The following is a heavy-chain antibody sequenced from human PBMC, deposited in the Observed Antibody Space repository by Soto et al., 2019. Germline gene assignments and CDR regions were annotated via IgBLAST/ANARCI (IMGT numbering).Heavy chain of an antibody. CDR3: ARVLIPVPPYSYFGMDV. Sequence: QLVQSGAEVKKPGTSLKISCKASGYSLTDYYIHWVRQAPGQGFEWMGWINPKSGGTSYAEKFRGVVNLSRDTSISTVYMEVNLLKSDDTAIYVCARVLIPVPPYSYFGMDVWGQGTTVTVSS. CDR1: GYSLTDYY. J-gene: IGHJ6*01. CDR2: INPKSGGT. V-gene: IGHV1-2*02. D-gene: IGHD3-9*01.